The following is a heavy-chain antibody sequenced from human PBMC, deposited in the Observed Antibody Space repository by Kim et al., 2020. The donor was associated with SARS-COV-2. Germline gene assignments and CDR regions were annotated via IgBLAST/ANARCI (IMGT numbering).Heavy chain of an antibody. CDR3: ARRGGTGNHYYHYGMDV. J-gene: IGHJ6*02. V-gene: IGHV1-69*13. CDR2: IIPIFGTA. Sequence: SVKVSCKASGGTFSSYAISWVRQAPGQGLEWMGGIIPIFGTANYAQKFQGRVTITADESTSTAYMELSSLRSEDTAVYYCARRGGTGNHYYHYGMDVWGQGTTVTVSS. D-gene: IGHD1-1*01. CDR1: GGTFSSYA.